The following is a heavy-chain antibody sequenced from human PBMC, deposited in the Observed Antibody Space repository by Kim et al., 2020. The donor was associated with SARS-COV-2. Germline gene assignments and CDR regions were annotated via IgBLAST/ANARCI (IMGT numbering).Heavy chain of an antibody. J-gene: IGHJ3*02. CDR1: GFTFSNAW. V-gene: IGHV3-15*01. CDR2: IKSKTDGGTT. D-gene: IGHD2-8*01. CDR3: TTDPRGMVYAPGNAFDI. Sequence: GGSLRLSCAASGFTFSNAWMSWVRQAPGKGLEWVGRIKSKTDGGTTDYAAPVKGRFTISRDDSKNTLYLQMNSLKTEDTAVYYCTTDPRGMVYAPGNAFDIWGQGTMVTVSS.